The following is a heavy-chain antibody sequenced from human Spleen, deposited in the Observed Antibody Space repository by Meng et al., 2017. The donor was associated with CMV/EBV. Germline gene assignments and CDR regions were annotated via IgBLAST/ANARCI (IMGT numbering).Heavy chain of an antibody. CDR3: ARTRPPGDWQYYFDY. CDR2: IYYSGST. CDR1: GCSISSGDSY. Sequence: VQLQESGPGMVKPSQTLSLTCTVSGCSISSGDSYWSWIRQPPGKGLEWIGYIYYSGSTYYNPSLKSRVTISVDTSKNQFSLKLSSVTAADTAVYYCARTRPPGDWQYYFDYWGQGTLVTVSS. D-gene: IGHD7-27*01. J-gene: IGHJ4*02. V-gene: IGHV4-30-4*08.